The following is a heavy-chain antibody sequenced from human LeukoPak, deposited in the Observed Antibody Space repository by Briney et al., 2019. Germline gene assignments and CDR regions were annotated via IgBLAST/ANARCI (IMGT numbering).Heavy chain of an antibody. CDR2: INPKSGGT. CDR3: AKLGCGGTRCYVNH. D-gene: IGHD2-2*01. V-gene: IGHV1-2*02. Sequence: ASVKVSCKASGYTFTDYYMHWVRQAPGQGLEWMGWINPKSGGTKYSQEFHGRVTITRDNSKNMLYLQMNSLRAEDTAVYSCAKLGCGGTRCYVNHWGRGTLVTVSS. CDR1: GYTFTDYY. J-gene: IGHJ5*02.